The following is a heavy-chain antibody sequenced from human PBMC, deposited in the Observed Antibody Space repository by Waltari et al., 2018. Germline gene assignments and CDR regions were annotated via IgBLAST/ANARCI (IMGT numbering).Heavy chain of an antibody. D-gene: IGHD2-2*01. Sequence: QVQLQESGPGLVKPSGNLSLTFAGSVASISGDYWWGWVRQSPKKGRAWIGQVHHSGKTHYNPSLQSRVTISVDKPKNQFSLNLNSVTGADTAVYYCAGDRAIGLFFDYWGRGTLVTVSS. J-gene: IGHJ4*02. V-gene: IGHV4-4*02. CDR2: VHHSGKT. CDR1: VASISGDYW. CDR3: AGDRAIGLFFDY.